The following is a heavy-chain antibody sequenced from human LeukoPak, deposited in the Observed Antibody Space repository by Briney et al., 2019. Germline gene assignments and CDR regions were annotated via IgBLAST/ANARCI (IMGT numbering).Heavy chain of an antibody. CDR3: ARRKYDSSGYTAFDI. J-gene: IGHJ3*02. CDR2: IYPDDSDT. D-gene: IGHD3-22*01. V-gene: IGHV5-51*01. CDR1: GYSFTSCW. Sequence: GESLKISCKGSGYSFTSCWIGWVRQMPGKGLEWMGIIYPDDSDTRYSPSFQGQVTISADKSISTAYLQWSSLKASDTAMYYCARRKYDSSGYTAFDIWGQGTMVTVSS.